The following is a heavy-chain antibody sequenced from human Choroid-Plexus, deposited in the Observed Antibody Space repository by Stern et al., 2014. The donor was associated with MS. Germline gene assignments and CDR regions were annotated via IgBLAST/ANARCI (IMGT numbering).Heavy chain of an antibody. CDR1: GFG. D-gene: IGHD2/OR15-2a*01. J-gene: IGHJ4*02. CDR3: AKDRQYLTFFFDF. CDR2: ISYDGSK. Sequence: VQLVESGGGVVQPGRPLRLSCAASGFGMHWGRQAPGKGLEWVALISYDGSKDYADSVKGRFAISRDNSKNTLYLQMNSLRAEDTAVYYCAKDRQYLTFFFDFWGQGSLVTVSS. V-gene: IGHV3-30*18.